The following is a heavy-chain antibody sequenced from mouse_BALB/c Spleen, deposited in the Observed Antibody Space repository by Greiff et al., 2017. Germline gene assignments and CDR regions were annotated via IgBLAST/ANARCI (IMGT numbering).Heavy chain of an antibody. V-gene: IGHV3-6*02. J-gene: IGHJ2*01. CDR1: GYSITSGYY. CDR2: ISYDGSN. CDR3: AREGDGYAFDY. Sequence: ESGPGLVKPSQSLSLTCSVTGYSITSGYYWNWIRQFPGNKLEWMGYISYDGSNNYNPSLKNRISITRDTSKNQFFLKLNSVTTEDTATYYCAREGDGYAFDYWGQGTTLTVSS. D-gene: IGHD2-2*01.